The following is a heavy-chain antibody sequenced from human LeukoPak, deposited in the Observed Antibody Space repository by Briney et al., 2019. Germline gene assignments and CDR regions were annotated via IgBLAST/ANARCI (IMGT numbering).Heavy chain of an antibody. CDR1: GFTFSSYA. J-gene: IGHJ5*02. V-gene: IGHV3-30-3*01. CDR3: ARNQGIPAVDNWFDP. CDR2: ISYDGSNK. Sequence: PGGSLRLSCAASGFTFSSYAMHWVRQAPGKGLEWVAVISYDGSNKYYADSVKGRFTISRDNSKNTLYLQMNSLRAEDTAVYYCARNQGIPAVDNWFDPWGQGALVTVSS. D-gene: IGHD6-13*01.